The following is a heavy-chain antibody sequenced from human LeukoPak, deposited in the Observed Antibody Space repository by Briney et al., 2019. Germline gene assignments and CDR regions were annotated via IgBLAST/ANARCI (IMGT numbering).Heavy chain of an antibody. CDR1: GDSISSTSYY. V-gene: IGHV4-39*07. CDR3: ARDLAFSPYNWFDP. Sequence: SETLSLTCTVSGDSISSTSYYWGWIRQPPGKGLEWIARIHSSGTINYNPSLKSRVSMSVDTSKNQFSLQLTSVTAADTAVYYCARDLAFSPYNWFDPWGQGTLVTVSS. D-gene: IGHD3-16*01. J-gene: IGHJ5*02. CDR2: IHSSGTI.